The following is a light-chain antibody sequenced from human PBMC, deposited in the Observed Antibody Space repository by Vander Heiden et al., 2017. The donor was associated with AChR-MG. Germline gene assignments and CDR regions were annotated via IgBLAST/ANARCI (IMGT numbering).Light chain of an antibody. J-gene: IGLJ3*02. Sequence: QSALTQPASVSGSPGQSITISCTGTSSDVGSNKYVSWYQQHPGKAPKLMIYDVSNRPSGVSNRFSGSKSGNTASLAIFGLQVEDEADYYCSSYTTSSTWLFGGGTKLTVL. CDR3: SSYTTSSTWL. CDR1: SSDVGSNKY. CDR2: DVS. V-gene: IGLV2-14*03.